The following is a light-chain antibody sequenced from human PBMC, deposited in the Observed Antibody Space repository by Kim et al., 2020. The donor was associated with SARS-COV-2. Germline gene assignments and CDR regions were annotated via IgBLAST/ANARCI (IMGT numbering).Light chain of an antibody. CDR2: GAS. J-gene: IGKJ5*01. V-gene: IGKV3-15*01. CDR1: QSVSSN. Sequence: CPGERATRSCRASQSVSSNLAWYQQKPGQAPRLLIHGASTRATGIPARFSGSGSGTEFTLTISSLQSEDFAVYYCQQYNDWPPITFGQGTRLEIK. CDR3: QQYNDWPPIT.